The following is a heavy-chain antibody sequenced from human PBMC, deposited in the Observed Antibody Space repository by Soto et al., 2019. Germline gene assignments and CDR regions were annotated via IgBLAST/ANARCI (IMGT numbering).Heavy chain of an antibody. CDR3: ATANWNYAANWFDP. J-gene: IGHJ5*02. D-gene: IGHD1-7*01. Sequence: ASVKVSCKVSGYTLTELSMHWVRQAPGKGLEWMGGFDPGDGETIYAQKFQGRVTMTEDTSTDTAYMELSSLRSEDTAVYYCATANWNYAANWFDPWGQGTLVTAPQ. CDR1: GYTLTELS. V-gene: IGHV1-24*01. CDR2: FDPGDGET.